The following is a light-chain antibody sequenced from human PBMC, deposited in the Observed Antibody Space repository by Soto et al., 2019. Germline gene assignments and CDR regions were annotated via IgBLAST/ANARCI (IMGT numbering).Light chain of an antibody. Sequence: VLTQSPVTLSVSPEGRAILSSRASQNIYSNVAWYQQRPGQAPRLLIYRASTRATGIPARFSGSGSGTEFTLTISSLQSEDFTVYSCLKYHDLWAFGQGTKVDIK. CDR1: QNIYSN. CDR2: RAS. V-gene: IGKV3-15*01. CDR3: LKYHDLWA. J-gene: IGKJ1*01.